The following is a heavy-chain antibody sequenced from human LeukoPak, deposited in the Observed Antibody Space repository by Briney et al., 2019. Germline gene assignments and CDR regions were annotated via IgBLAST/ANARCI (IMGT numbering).Heavy chain of an antibody. J-gene: IGHJ5*02. D-gene: IGHD1-26*01. CDR3: ARDYSGSFVGWFDP. CDR1: GYTFTIYG. CDR2: ISAYNGNT. V-gene: IGHV1-18*01. Sequence: ASVKVSCKASGYTFTIYGISWVRQAPGQGLEWMGWISAYNGNTNYAQKLQGRVTMTTDTSTSTAYMELRSLRSDDTAVYYCARDYSGSFVGWFDPWGQGTLVTVSS.